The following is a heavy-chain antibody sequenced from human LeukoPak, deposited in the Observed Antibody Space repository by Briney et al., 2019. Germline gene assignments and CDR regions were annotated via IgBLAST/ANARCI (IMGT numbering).Heavy chain of an antibody. CDR3: ARGYSGYDGRVDY. CDR1: GYTFTGYY. D-gene: IGHD5-12*01. Sequence: ASVKVSCKASGYTFTGYYMHWVRQAPGQGLEWKGWINPNSGGTNYAQKFQGRVTMTRDTSISTAYMELSRLRSDDTAVYYCARGYSGYDGRVDYWGQGTLVTVSS. V-gene: IGHV1-2*02. CDR2: INPNSGGT. J-gene: IGHJ4*02.